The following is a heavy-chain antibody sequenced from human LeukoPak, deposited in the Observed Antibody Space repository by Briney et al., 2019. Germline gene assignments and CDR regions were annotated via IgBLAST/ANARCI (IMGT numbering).Heavy chain of an antibody. CDR2: INHSGST. CDR3: ARRRKFTFGGVIVSAFDI. D-gene: IGHD3-16*02. J-gene: IGHJ3*02. V-gene: IGHV4-34*01. CDR1: GGSFSGYY. Sequence: SETLSLTCAVYGGSFSGYYWSWIRQPPGKGLEWIGEINHSGSTNYNPSLKSRVTISLDTSKNQFSLKLSSVTAADTAVYYCARRRKFTFGGVIVSAFDIWGQGTMVTVSS.